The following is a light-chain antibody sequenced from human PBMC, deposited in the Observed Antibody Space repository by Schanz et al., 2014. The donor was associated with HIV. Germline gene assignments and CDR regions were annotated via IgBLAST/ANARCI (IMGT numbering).Light chain of an antibody. V-gene: IGKV3-20*01. Sequence: ESVLTQSPGTLSLSPGERATLSCRASQSVTSSHLAWYQQKPGQAPRLLIYGATSRATGIPGRFSGSGSGTDFTLTISRLEPEDFAVYYCQQYGNSPRTFGQGTKVEIK. J-gene: IGKJ1*01. CDR3: QQYGNSPRT. CDR2: GAT. CDR1: QSVTSSH.